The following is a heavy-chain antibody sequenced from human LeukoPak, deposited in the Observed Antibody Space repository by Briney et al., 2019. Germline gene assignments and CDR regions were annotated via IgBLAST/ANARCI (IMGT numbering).Heavy chain of an antibody. CDR1: GGSINSSNYY. CDR2: IYYSGST. J-gene: IGHJ4*02. CDR3: ARQMVVVIDY. Sequence: SETLSLTCTVSGGSINSSNYYWGWIRQPPGKGLGWIGSIYYSGSTYYKSSLKSRVTISVDTSKNQFYLKVRSVTAADTAVYYCARQMVVVIDYWGQGTLVTVSS. D-gene: IGHD2-21*01. V-gene: IGHV4-39*01.